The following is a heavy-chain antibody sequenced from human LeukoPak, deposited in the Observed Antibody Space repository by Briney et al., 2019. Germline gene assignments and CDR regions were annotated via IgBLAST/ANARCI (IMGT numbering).Heavy chain of an antibody. J-gene: IGHJ6*03. CDR1: GYTFTSYG. D-gene: IGHD5-18*01. V-gene: IGHV1-18*01. CDR2: ISAYNGNT. Sequence: ASVKVSCKGSGYTFTSYGTSWVRHAPGQGLEWMGWISAYNGNTNYAQKLQGRVTMTTDTSTSTAYMELSSLRSEDTAVYYCARGEHGYSYGYYYYYMDVWGKGTTVTISS. CDR3: ARGEHGYSYGYYYYYMDV.